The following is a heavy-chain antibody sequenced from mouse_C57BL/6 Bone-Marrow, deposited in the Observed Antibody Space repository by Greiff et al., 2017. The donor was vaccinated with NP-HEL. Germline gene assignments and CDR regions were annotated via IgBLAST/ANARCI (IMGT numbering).Heavy chain of an antibody. D-gene: IGHD4-1*01. V-gene: IGHV1-80*01. J-gene: IGHJ3*01. CDR2: IYPGDGDT. Sequence: VKLVESGAELVKPGASVKISCKASGYAFSSYWMNWVKQRPGKGLEWIGQIYPGDGDTNYNGKFKGKATLTADKSSSTAYMQLSSLTSEDSAVYFCARRGSTNWGFAYWGQGTLVTVSA. CDR3: ARRGSTNWGFAY. CDR1: GYAFSSYW.